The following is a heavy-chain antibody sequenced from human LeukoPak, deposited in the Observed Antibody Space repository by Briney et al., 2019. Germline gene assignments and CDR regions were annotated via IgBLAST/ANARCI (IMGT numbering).Heavy chain of an antibody. CDR2: ISSSGTNI. J-gene: IGHJ4*02. V-gene: IGHV3-11*01. D-gene: IGHD1-26*01. CDR3: ARRLVGSTSLVDY. CDR1: GFTFSDYY. Sequence: PGGSLRLSCAASGFTFSDYYMTWIRQAQGKGLEWVSYISSSGTNIYYADSVRVRFTISRDNAKKSLYLQMSSLRAEDTAMYYCARRLVGSTSLVDYWGQGTLVTVSS.